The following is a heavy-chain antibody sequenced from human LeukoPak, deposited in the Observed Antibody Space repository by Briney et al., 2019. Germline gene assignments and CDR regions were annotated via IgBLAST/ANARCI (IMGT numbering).Heavy chain of an antibody. CDR2: ISRDGSNT. CDR3: ARAVIGTTSAAFDI. CDR1: GFTFSSYW. V-gene: IGHV3-74*01. Sequence: PGGSLRLSCAASGFTFSSYWMHWVRQAPGKELVWVSHISRDGSNTNYADSVKGRFTISRDNAKNTLSLEMNSLRAEDTGVYYCARAVIGTTSAAFDIWGQGTMITVSS. D-gene: IGHD1-20*01. J-gene: IGHJ3*02.